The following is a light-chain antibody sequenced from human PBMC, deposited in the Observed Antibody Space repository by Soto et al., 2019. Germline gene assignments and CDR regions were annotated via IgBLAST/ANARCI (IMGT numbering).Light chain of an antibody. CDR3: QQYGNSPRWT. CDR1: QSVSSSF. V-gene: IGKV3-20*01. J-gene: IGKJ1*01. CDR2: GAF. Sequence: EIVLTQSPGILSLSPGERATLSCRASQSVSSSFLAWYQQKPGQAPRLLIYGAFRRATGIPDRFSGSGSGTDFTLTISRLEPEDFAVYYCQQYGNSPRWTFGQGTKVEIK.